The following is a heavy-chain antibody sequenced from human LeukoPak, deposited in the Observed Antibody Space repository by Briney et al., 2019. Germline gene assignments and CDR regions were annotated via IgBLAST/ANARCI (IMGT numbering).Heavy chain of an antibody. V-gene: IGHV4-59*01. D-gene: IGHD2-15*01. CDR1: GGSISNYY. J-gene: IGHJ4*02. Sequence: SETLSLTCTVSGGSISNYYWNWIRQPPRKGLQWVGHISYSGGTKYNPSLQSRVAISIDTSKNQFSLKLSSVTAADTAVYYCARGPDIVSGVDYWGQGTLVTVSS. CDR2: ISYSGGT. CDR3: ARGPDIVSGVDY.